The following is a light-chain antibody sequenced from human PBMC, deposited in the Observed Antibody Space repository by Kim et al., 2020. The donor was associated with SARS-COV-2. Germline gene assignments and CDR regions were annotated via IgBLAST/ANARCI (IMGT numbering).Light chain of an antibody. CDR2: RVS. J-gene: IGKJ1*01. V-gene: IGKV2-30*02. CDR1: QSLVHSDGNTY. Sequence: DVVMTQSPLSLPVTLGQPASISCRSSQSLVHSDGNTYLDWFQQRPGQSPRRLIDRVSNRDSGVPDRFSGSGSGTDFALNISRVEAEDVRVYYCMQGSHWPPWTFGQGTKVDIK. CDR3: MQGSHWPPWT.